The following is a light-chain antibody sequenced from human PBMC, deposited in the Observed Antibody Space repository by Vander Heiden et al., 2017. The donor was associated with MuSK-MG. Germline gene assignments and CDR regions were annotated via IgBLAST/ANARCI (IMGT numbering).Light chain of an antibody. J-gene: IGKJ3*01. V-gene: IGKV1-5*01. CDR1: QSIGTW. Sequence: DIQLTQSPSTLSASVGDRVTITCRASQSIGTWLAWYQQRPGRAPNLLIYDASRLESGVPSMFSGSGYGTEFTLTINSLQLDDFATYYFHQDHNYGVVPFGHGTKFDVK. CDR3: HQDHNYGVVP. CDR2: DAS.